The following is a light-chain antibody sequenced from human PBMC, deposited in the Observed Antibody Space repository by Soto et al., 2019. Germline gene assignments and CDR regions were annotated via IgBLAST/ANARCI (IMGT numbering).Light chain of an antibody. J-gene: IGKJ4*01. CDR2: GAS. V-gene: IGKV3-15*01. CDR3: QQYNNWPSLT. CDR1: QSVSSN. Sequence: EIVMTQSPATLSVSPGERASLSCRASQSVSSNLAWYQQIPGQAPRLLIYGASTRATGIPARFSGSGSGTEFTLTISSLQSEDFAVYYCQQYNNWPSLTFGGGTKVDI.